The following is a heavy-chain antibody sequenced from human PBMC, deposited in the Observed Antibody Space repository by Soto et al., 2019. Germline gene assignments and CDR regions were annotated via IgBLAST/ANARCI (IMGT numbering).Heavy chain of an antibody. CDR1: GDSVSSNSAA. J-gene: IGHJ6*01. Sequence: SQTLSLTCAISGDSVSSNSAAWNWIRQSPSRGLEWLGRTYYRSKWYNDYAVSVKSRITINPDTSKNQFSLQLNSVSPDDTAVYSCARDRDSSSWSNYGMDVWGRVPTVTFSS. V-gene: IGHV6-1*01. CDR3: ARDRDSSSWSNYGMDV. D-gene: IGHD6-13*01. CDR2: TYYRSKWYN.